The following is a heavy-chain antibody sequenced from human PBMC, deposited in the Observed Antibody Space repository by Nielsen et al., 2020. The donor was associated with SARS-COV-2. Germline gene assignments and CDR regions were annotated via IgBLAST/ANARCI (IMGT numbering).Heavy chain of an antibody. D-gene: IGHD2-15*01. CDR3: ARDSRSYDAFDI. V-gene: IGHV4-34*01. CDR2: INHSGST. Sequence: RQAPGKGLEWIGEINHSGSTNYNPSLKSRVTISVDTSKNQFSLKLSSVTAADTAVYYCARDSRSYDAFDIWGQGTMVTVSS. J-gene: IGHJ3*02.